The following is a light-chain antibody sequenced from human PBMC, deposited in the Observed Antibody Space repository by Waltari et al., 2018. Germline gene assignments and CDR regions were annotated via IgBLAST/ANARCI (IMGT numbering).Light chain of an antibody. CDR2: DAS. J-gene: IGKJ1*01. CDR3: QQYNNWPWT. Sequence: EIVMTQSPATLSVSAGERATLSCRASQSVTSNLAWYQQKLGQAPRLLIYDASTRATGVPARLSGSGSGTEFTLTISSLQSEDFALYYCQQYNNWPWTFGQGTKVEIK. CDR1: QSVTSN. V-gene: IGKV3-15*01.